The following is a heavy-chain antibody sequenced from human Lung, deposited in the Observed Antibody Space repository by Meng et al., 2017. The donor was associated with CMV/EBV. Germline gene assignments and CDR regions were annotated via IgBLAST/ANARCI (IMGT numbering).Heavy chain of an antibody. J-gene: IGHJ6*02. CDR2: VLYDGTT. CDR3: ARHKVWFSGMDV. CDR1: GGSITENNY. D-gene: IGHD2-21*01. Sequence: SXTXSLXCTVSGGSITENNYWGWIRQSPGKGLEWIGSVLYDGTTYYNPSLVGRLTVSLDTAKKQFSVKLSSVTAADTAAYYCARHKVWFSGMDVWRQGTTVTVSS. V-gene: IGHV4-39*01.